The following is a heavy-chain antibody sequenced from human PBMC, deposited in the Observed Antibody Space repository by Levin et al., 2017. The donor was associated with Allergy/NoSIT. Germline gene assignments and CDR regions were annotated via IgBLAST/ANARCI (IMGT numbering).Heavy chain of an antibody. Sequence: GSLRLSCAVSGDSTTSYYWTWIRQTPGEGLEWIGNIHYSGSTNYNPSLESRVTMSIDTSKNQFSLKLSSVTAADTAVYYCAGGPGSGNLDYWGQGTLVTVSS. D-gene: IGHD3-10*01. CDR1: GDSTTSYY. J-gene: IGHJ4*02. V-gene: IGHV4-59*08. CDR2: IHYSGST. CDR3: AGGPGSGNLDY.